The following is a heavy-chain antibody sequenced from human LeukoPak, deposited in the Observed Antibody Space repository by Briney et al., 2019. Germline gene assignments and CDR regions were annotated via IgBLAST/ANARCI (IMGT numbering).Heavy chain of an antibody. CDR2: IYYSGST. D-gene: IGHD6-19*01. Sequence: SETLSLTCTVSGGSISSSSYYWGWIRQPPGKGLEWIGSIYYSGSTYYNPSLKSRVTISVDTSKNQFSLKLSSVTAADTAVYYCARLRIAVAGPGDYWGQGTLVTVSS. CDR1: GGSISSSSYY. J-gene: IGHJ4*02. V-gene: IGHV4-39*07. CDR3: ARLRIAVAGPGDY.